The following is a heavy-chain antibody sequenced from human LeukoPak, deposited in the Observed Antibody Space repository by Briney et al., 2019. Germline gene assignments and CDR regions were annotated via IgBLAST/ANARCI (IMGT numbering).Heavy chain of an antibody. D-gene: IGHD5-24*01. CDR1: GFIFSDYS. J-gene: IGHJ4*02. CDR2: ISESGSAM. Sequence: GGSLRLSCAASGFIFSDYSLSWIRQAPGKGLEWLTCISESGSAMSYADSVKGRFTISRDNSKNTVSLQMNSLRAEDTAVYYCAGDGWHGLFTYWGQGTLVTVSS. CDR3: AGDGWHGLFTY. V-gene: IGHV3-11*04.